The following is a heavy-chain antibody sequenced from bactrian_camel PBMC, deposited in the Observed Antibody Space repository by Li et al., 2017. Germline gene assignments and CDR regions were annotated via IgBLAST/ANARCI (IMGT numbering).Heavy chain of an antibody. J-gene: IGHJ4*01. D-gene: IGHD3*01. V-gene: IGHV3S31*01. CDR1: EFRISLDP. CDR3: ALGPNLYGGYCTPDPKHWYA. Sequence: DVQLVESGGGLVQPGGSLRLSCVPSEFRISLDPMTWVRQAPGKQREGVASIHTYTGTTYYDDAVQGRFTVSHDNAKNTLYLQMDRLKPEDSGTYYCALGPNLYGGYCTPDPKHWYAWGQGTQVT. CDR2: IHTYTGTT.